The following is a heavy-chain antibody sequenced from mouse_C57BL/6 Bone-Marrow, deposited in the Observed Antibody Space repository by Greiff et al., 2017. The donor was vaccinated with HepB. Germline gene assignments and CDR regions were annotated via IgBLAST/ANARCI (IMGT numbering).Heavy chain of an antibody. J-gene: IGHJ2*01. Sequence: VQLQQSGPELVKPGASVKISCKASGYTFSSSWMNWVKQRPGQGLEWIGRIYPGDGDTNYNGKFKGKATLTADKSSSTAYMQLSSLTSEDSAVYCCARSGGDLDYWGQGTTLTVSS. CDR3: ARSGGDLDY. CDR1: GYTFSSSW. V-gene: IGHV1-82*01. CDR2: IYPGDGDT.